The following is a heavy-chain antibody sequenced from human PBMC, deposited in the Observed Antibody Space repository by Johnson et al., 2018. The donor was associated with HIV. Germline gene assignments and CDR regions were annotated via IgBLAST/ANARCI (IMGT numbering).Heavy chain of an antibody. CDR1: GFTFSSYA. CDR2: ISYDGSNK. CDR3: ASSIRNDAFDI. V-gene: IGHV3-30*04. Sequence: QVQLVESGGGLVQPGGSLRLSCAASGFTFSSYAMSWVRQAPGKGLEWVAVISYDGSNKYYADSVKGRFTISRDNSKNSLYLQMNSLRAEDTAVYYCASSIRNDAFDIWGQGTMVTVYS. J-gene: IGHJ3*02.